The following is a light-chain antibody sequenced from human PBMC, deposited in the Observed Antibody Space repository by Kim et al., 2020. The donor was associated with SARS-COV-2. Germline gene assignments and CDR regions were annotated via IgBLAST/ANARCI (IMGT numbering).Light chain of an antibody. V-gene: IGLV2-8*01. Sequence: GASVTISCTVTSSNRGGYDYVAWYRPHPGKAPTLIIYEVTKRPSRVPDRFSGSKSGNTASLTVSGLQAEDEADYYCSSYAGSNDLVFGGGTQLTVL. CDR3: SSYAGSNDLV. J-gene: IGLJ2*01. CDR1: SSNRGGYDY. CDR2: EVT.